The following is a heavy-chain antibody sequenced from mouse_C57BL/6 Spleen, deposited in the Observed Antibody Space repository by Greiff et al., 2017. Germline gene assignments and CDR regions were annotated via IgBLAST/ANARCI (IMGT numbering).Heavy chain of an antibody. J-gene: IGHJ2*01. D-gene: IGHD2-2*01. V-gene: IGHV1-15*01. CDR1: GYTFSDYE. CDR2: IDPETGGT. CDR3: TRGWSMVTTTA. Sequence: VQLVESGAELVRPGASVTLSCKASGYTFSDYEMHWVKQTPVHGLEWIGAIDPETGGTAYNQKFKGKAILTADKSSSTAYMELRSLTSEDSAVYYCTRGWSMVTTTAWGQGTTLTVSS.